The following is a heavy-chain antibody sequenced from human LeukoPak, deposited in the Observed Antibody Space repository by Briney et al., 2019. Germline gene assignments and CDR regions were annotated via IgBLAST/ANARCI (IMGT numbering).Heavy chain of an antibody. CDR1: GVSVTIFY. D-gene: IGHD3-10*01. Sequence: SETLSLTCTVSGVSVTIFYWSWIRQPAGKVLEWIGRFFSSGNTNYSPSFKSRATISVDKSENQFSLKLTSVTAADTAVYYCARFSGIYGHDSWGQGTLVSVSS. J-gene: IGHJ4*02. CDR2: FFSSGNT. V-gene: IGHV4-4*07. CDR3: ARFSGIYGHDS.